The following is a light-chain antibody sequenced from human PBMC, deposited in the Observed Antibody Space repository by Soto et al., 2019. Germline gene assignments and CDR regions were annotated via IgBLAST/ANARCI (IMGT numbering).Light chain of an antibody. Sequence: DIQMTQSPSTLSASVGDRVTITCRTSECISTWLAWYQQKPGKSPKLLIYGASFLERGVPSRFSGSGSGTEFTLAISSLQPDDFAAYYCQQYSSFSYTFGPGTKLEIK. CDR2: GAS. J-gene: IGKJ2*01. CDR3: QQYSSFSYT. CDR1: ECISTW. V-gene: IGKV1-5*01.